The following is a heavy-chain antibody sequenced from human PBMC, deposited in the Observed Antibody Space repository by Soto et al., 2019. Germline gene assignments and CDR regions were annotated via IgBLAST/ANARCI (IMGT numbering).Heavy chain of an antibody. V-gene: IGHV1-24*01. D-gene: IGHD6-13*01. CDR2: FDPEDGET. J-gene: IGHJ6*03. CDR3: ASGFIAAYYYYMDV. Sequence: ASVKVSCKVSGYTLTELSTHWVRQAPGKGLEWMGGFDPEDGETIYAQKFQGRVTMTEDTSTDTAYMELSSLRSEDTAVYYCASGFIAAYYYYMDVWGKGTTVTVSS. CDR1: GYTLTELS.